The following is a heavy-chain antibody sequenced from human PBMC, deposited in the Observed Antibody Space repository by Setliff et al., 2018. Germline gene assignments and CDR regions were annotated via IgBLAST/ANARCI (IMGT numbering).Heavy chain of an antibody. CDR2: INPSGGST. CDR1: GYTFTSYY. Sequence: ASVKVSCKASGYTFTSYYMHWVRQAPGQGLEWMGIINPSGGSTSYAQKFQGRVTMTRDTSTSTVYMELSSLRSEDTAVYYCARVFPPEGGDYYYYYMDVWGKGTTVTVSS. V-gene: IGHV1-46*01. CDR3: ARVFPPEGGDYYYYYMDV. J-gene: IGHJ6*03. D-gene: IGHD3-16*01.